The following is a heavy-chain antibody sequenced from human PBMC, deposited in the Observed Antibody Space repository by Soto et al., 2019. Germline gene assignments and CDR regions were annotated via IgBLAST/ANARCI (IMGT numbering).Heavy chain of an antibody. CDR2: ISAYSGST. D-gene: IGHD6-13*01. CDR3: ARSIAAAVDFDS. V-gene: IGHV1-18*01. Sequence: QVQLVQSGAEVKKPGASVKVSCKASVYTFTSYGISWVRQAPGQGLGWMGWISAYSGSTNYAQKLQGRVTMTTDTYTRSAYMELRSLRYGDTAVYYCARSIAAAVDFDSRGHGTLITGSS. J-gene: IGHJ4*01. CDR1: VYTFTSYG.